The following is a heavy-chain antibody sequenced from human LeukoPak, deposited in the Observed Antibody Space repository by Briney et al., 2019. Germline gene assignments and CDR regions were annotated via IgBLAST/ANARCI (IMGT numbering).Heavy chain of an antibody. CDR1: GYTFTVYY. J-gene: IGHJ4*02. D-gene: IGHD1-26*01. CDR2: INPNSGGT. Sequence: ASEKVSCKASGYTFTVYYIHWVRQAPGQGPEWMGWINPNSGGTTYAQKFQGRVTMTRDMSISTAYMELSSLRSDDTAVYFCARGFGSYRFDSWGQGTLVTVSS. CDR3: ARGFGSYRFDS. V-gene: IGHV1-2*02.